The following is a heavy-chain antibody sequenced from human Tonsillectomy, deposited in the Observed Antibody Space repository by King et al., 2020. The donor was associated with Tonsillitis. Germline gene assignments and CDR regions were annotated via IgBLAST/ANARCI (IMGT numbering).Heavy chain of an antibody. J-gene: IGHJ4*02. D-gene: IGHD3-16*02. CDR2: IYYGGST. Sequence: QLQESGPGLVKPSETLSLTCTVSGGSISSSSYYWGWIRQPPGKGLEWIGSIYYGGSTYYNPSLKSRVTISVDTSKNQFSLKLSSVTAADTAVYYCARKEYDYVWGSYRPRGYYFDYWGQGTLVTVSS. CDR3: ARKEYDYVWGSYRPRGYYFDY. V-gene: IGHV4-39*01. CDR1: GGSISSSSYY.